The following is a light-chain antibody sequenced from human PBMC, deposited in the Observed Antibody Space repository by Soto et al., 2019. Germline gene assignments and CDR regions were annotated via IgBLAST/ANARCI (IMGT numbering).Light chain of an antibody. CDR2: AVS. CDR1: SSDVGGYNY. V-gene: IGLV2-14*01. CDR3: CSYTVSGTYV. Sequence: QSARTQPASVSRSPGQSITISCTGTSSDVGGYNYVSWYQQHPGKAPKLMIYAVSNRPSGVSNRFSGSKSGNTATLTISGLQAEDEADYYCCSYTVSGTYVFGTGTKVTVL. J-gene: IGLJ1*01.